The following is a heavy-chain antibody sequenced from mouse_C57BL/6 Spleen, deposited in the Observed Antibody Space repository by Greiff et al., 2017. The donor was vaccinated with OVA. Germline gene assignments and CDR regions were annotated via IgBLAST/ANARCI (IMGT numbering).Heavy chain of an antibody. J-gene: IGHJ3*01. D-gene: IGHD2-4*01. Sequence: VQLKQSGPELVKPGASVKMSCKASGYTFTDYNMHWVKQSHGKSLEWIGYINPNNGGTSFNQKFKGKATLTVNKSSSTAYMELRSLTSEDSAVYYCARGYDYDRGFAYWGQGTLVTVSA. CDR2: INPNNGGT. CDR1: GYTFTDYN. CDR3: ARGYDYDRGFAY. V-gene: IGHV1-22*01.